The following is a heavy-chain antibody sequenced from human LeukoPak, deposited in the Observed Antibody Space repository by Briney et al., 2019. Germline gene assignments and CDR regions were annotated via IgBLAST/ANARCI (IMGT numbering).Heavy chain of an antibody. CDR3: AKDLGIVAPITGN. CDR1: GFTFSSYA. J-gene: IGHJ4*02. D-gene: IGHD5-12*01. V-gene: IGHV3-23*01. Sequence: GGSLRLSCAASGFTFSSYAMSWVRQASGKGLEWVSGVSGSGGSTYYADSVKGRFTISRDNSKNTLYLQMNSLRAEDTAVYYCAKDLGIVAPITGNWGQGTLVTVSS. CDR2: VSGSGGST.